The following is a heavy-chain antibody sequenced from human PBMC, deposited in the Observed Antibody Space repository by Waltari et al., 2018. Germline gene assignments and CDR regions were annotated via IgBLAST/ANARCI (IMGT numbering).Heavy chain of an antibody. D-gene: IGHD2-15*01. V-gene: IGHV1-69*01. J-gene: IGHJ3*02. CDR2: IIPSCGTA. CDR3: ARDRLKAKDKPLGAFDI. CDR1: GGTFSSYA. Sequence: QVQLVQSGAEVKKPGSSVKVSCKASGGTFSSYAISWVRQAPGQGLEWMGGIIPSCGTANEAQKFQGRVTITADESTSTAYMELSSLRSEDTAVYYCARDRLKAKDKPLGAFDIWGQGTMVTVSS.